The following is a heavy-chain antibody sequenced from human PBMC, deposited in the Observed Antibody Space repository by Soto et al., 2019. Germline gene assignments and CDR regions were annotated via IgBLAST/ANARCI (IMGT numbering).Heavy chain of an antibody. CDR1: GGSFSGYY. D-gene: IGHD2-2*01. Sequence: SETLSLTCAVYGGSFSGYYWSWIRQPPGKGLEWIGEINHSGSTNYNPSLKSRVTISVDTSKNQFSLKLSSVTAADTAVYYCARGRVPAASTEYYYYGMDVWGQGTTVTVSS. CDR2: INHSGST. V-gene: IGHV4-34*09. CDR3: ARGRVPAASTEYYYYGMDV. J-gene: IGHJ6*02.